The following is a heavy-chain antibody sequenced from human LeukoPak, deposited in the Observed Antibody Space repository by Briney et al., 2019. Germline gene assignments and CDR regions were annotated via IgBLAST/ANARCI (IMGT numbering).Heavy chain of an antibody. CDR3: ARDEEVYMDY. V-gene: IGHV3-30*04. D-gene: IGHD3-10*01. CDR2: ISYDGSNK. Sequence: GGSLRLSCAASGFTFSSYAMHWVRQAPGKGLEWVAVISYDGSNKYYADSVKGRFTISRDNSKNTLYLQMNSLRAEDTAVYYCARDEEVYMDYWGRGTLVTVSS. J-gene: IGHJ4*02. CDR1: GFTFSSYA.